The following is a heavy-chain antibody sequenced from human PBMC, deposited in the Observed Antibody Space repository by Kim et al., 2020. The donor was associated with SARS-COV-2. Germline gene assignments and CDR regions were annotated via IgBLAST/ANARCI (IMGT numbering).Heavy chain of an antibody. CDR3: ARAVATTPPALFDY. CDR1: GGSISSSSYY. CDR2: IYYSGST. Sequence: SETLSLTCTVSGGSISSSSYYWGWIRQPPGKGLEWIGSIYYSGSTYYNPSLKSRVTISVDTSKNQFSLKLSSVTAADTAVYYCARAVATTPPALFDYWGQGTLVTVSS. V-gene: IGHV4-39*01. D-gene: IGHD5-12*01. J-gene: IGHJ4*02.